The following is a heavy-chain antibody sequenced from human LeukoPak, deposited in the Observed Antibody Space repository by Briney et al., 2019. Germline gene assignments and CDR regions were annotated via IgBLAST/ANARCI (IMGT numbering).Heavy chain of an antibody. Sequence: GGSLRLSCAASGFTFSSYAMSWVRQAPGKGLEWVSAVSGSGGRTYYADSVKGRLTISRDNSKNTMYLQMNSLRAEDTAVYYCAKAIGSYYYFDYWGQGTLVTVSS. V-gene: IGHV3-23*01. CDR1: GFTFSSYA. D-gene: IGHD1-26*01. J-gene: IGHJ4*02. CDR2: VSGSGGRT. CDR3: AKAIGSYYYFDY.